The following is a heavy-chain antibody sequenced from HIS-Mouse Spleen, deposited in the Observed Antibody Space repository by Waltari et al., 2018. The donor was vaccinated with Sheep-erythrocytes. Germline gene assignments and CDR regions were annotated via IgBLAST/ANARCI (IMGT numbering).Heavy chain of an antibody. CDR3: ARAVAGTPDAFDI. J-gene: IGHJ3*02. V-gene: IGHV3-7*01. CDR2: IKQDGSEK. Sequence: EVQLVESGGGLVQPGGSLRLSCAASGFTFSSYWMSWVRQAPGEGLEWVGNIKQDGSEKYYVDSVKGRFTISRDNAKNSLYLQMNSLRAEDTAVYYCARAVAGTPDAFDIWGQGTMVTVSS. CDR1: GFTFSSYW. D-gene: IGHD1-7*01.